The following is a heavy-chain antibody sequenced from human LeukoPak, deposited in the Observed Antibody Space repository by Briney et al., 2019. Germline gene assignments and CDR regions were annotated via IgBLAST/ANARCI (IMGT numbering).Heavy chain of an antibody. D-gene: IGHD3-10*01. CDR2: INPSGGST. Sequence: ASVKVSCKASGYTFTSYYMHWVRQAPGQGLEWMGIINPSGGSTSYAQKFQGRVTMTRDTSTSTVYMELSSLRSEDTAVYYCARTGYYYGSGSYYFDYWGQGTLVTVSS. J-gene: IGHJ4*02. CDR1: GYTFTSYY. V-gene: IGHV1-46*01. CDR3: ARTGYYYGSGSYYFDY.